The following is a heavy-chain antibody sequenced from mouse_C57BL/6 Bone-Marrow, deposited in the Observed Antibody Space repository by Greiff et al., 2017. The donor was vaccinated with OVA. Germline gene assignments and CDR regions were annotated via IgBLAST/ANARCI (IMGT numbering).Heavy chain of an antibody. CDR2: IDPEDGDT. V-gene: IGHV14-1*01. CDR1: GFNIKDYY. J-gene: IGHJ3*01. Sequence: EVQLQQSGAELVRPGASVKLSCTASGFNIKDYYMHWVKQRPEQGLEWIGRIDPEDGDTEYAPKFQGKATMTADTSSNTAYLQLSSLTSEDTAVYYCTTCYSNYVFAYWGQGTLVTVSA. D-gene: IGHD2-5*01. CDR3: TTCYSNYVFAY.